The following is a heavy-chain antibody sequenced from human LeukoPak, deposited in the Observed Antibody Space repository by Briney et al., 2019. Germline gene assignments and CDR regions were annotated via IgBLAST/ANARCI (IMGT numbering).Heavy chain of an antibody. Sequence: PSQTLSLTCTVSGGSISSGGYYWSWIRQPPGKGLEWIGYIYYSGSTNYNPSLKSPVTISVDTSKNQFSLKLSSVTAADTAVYYCARATQPDGDLDYWGQGTLVTVSS. CDR2: IYYSGST. CDR1: GGSISSGGYY. J-gene: IGHJ4*02. CDR3: ARATQPDGDLDY. D-gene: IGHD4-17*01. V-gene: IGHV4-61*08.